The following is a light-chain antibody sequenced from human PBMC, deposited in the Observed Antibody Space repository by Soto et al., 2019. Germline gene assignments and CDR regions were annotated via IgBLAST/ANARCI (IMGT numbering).Light chain of an antibody. J-gene: IGLJ3*02. CDR1: SGSVSTNYY. Sequence: QTVVTQEPSFSVSPGGTVTLTCGLNSGSVSTNYYPSWYQQTPGQAPRTLIYNTNTRSSGVPDRFSGSILGNKAALTITRAQADDESDYYCVLFMGNGISVFGGGTQLTVL. CDR3: VLFMGNGISV. V-gene: IGLV8-61*01. CDR2: NTN.